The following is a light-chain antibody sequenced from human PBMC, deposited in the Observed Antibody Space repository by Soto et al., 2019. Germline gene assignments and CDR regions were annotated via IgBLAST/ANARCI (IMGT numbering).Light chain of an antibody. CDR2: DVS. CDR3: SSYTSSSTWV. Sequence: QSVLTQPASVSGSPGQSITISCTGTSSDVGGYNYVSWYQQHPGKAPKLMIYDVSNRPSGVSNRFSGSKSGNTASLTISGLQAEDEADYDCSSYTSSSTWVFGGGTKVTVL. CDR1: SSDVGGYNY. J-gene: IGLJ3*02. V-gene: IGLV2-14*01.